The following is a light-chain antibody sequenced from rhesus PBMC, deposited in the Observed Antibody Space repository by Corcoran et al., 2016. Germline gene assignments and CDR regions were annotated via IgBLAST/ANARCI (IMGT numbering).Light chain of an antibody. J-gene: IGKJ1*01. V-gene: IGKV1-44*03. Sequence: DIQMTQSPSSLSASVGDRVTITCRASQTISSYLAWYQQQPGKVPKLLISAASTLQSGGPSRFSGSGSGTDFTLTISSLQHEDFTTYYCQQHNSHPWTFGQGTKVEIK. CDR1: QTISSY. CDR2: AAS. CDR3: QQHNSHPWT.